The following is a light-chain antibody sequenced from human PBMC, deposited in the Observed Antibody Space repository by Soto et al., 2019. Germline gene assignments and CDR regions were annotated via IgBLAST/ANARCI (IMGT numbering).Light chain of an antibody. CDR1: QIIDTW. Sequence: DIQMTQSPSTLSASVGDRVTITCRASQIIDTWLAWYQQKPGKAPKVLISKVYNLESGVPSRFSGSGSGTEFTLTISSLQPDDFATYYCQQYKSSWTFGQGTKVDIK. J-gene: IGKJ1*01. V-gene: IGKV1-5*03. CDR3: QQYKSSWT. CDR2: KVY.